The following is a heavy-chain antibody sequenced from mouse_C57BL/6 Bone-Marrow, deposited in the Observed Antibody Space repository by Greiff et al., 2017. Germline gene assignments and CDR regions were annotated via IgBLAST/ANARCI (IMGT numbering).Heavy chain of an antibody. CDR2: ISSGGSYT. V-gene: IGHV5-6*01. Sequence: EVKVVESGGDLVKPGGSLNLSCAASGFTFSSYGMSWVRQTPDKRLEWVATISSGGSYTYYPDSVKGRFTISRDNAKNTLYLQMSSLKSEDTAMYYCARLWGWLLRSAMDYWGQGTSVTVSS. CDR3: ARLWGWLLRSAMDY. CDR1: GFTFSSYG. J-gene: IGHJ4*01. D-gene: IGHD2-3*01.